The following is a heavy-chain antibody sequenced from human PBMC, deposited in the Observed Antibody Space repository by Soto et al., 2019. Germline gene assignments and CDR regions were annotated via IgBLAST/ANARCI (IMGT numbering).Heavy chain of an antibody. CDR2: VYHTGSS. CDR3: ARDPHTGSGNYDIASSGMDV. CDR1: CGSISKINW. V-gene: IGHV4-4*02. Sequence: QVQLQESGPGLVRPSGTLSLTCSVFCGSISKINWSSWARQPPGTCMEWIGEVYHTGSSNYNPYRKSRSPVSVDKSTNEFSMELNSVTAADTAAYYCARDPHTGSGNYDIASSGMDVWGQGTPVSVSS. D-gene: IGHD3-10*01. J-gene: IGHJ6*02.